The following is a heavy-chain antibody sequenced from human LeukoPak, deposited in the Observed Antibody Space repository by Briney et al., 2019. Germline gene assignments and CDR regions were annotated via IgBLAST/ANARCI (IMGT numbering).Heavy chain of an antibody. J-gene: IGHJ6*03. V-gene: IGHV3-23*01. D-gene: IGHD2/OR15-2a*01. CDR1: GFTFSSYG. CDR2: ISGSGHRT. CDR3: ANSRYYYYMDV. Sequence: QSGGSLRLSCAASGFTFSSYGVSWVRQAPGKGLEWVSGISGSGHRTYYADSVKGRFTISRDNSKSTLYLQMNSLRAEDTAVYYCANSRYYYYMDVWGKGTTVTVSS.